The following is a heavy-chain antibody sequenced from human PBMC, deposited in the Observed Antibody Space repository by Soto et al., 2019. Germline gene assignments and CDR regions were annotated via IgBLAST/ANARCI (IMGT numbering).Heavy chain of an antibody. J-gene: IGHJ4*02. CDR3: AKGRAITVFGVITPFDS. CDR2: ISGNSGTT. CDR1: GFNFINYA. D-gene: IGHD3-3*01. Sequence: PGGSLRLSCEGSGFNFINYALNWVRQAPWKRLEWVSVISGNSGTTYYAASVKGRFTISRDNSKKTLYLQMNSLRADDTAVYYCAKGRAITVFGVITPFDSWGQGTLVTVSS. V-gene: IGHV3-23*01.